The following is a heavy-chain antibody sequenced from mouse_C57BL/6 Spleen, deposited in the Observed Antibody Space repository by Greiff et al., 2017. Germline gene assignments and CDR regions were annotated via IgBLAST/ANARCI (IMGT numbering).Heavy chain of an antibody. CDR2: INPSSGYT. V-gene: IGHV1-7*01. CDR3: ARGAYGSSSSFDY. J-gene: IGHJ2*01. D-gene: IGHD1-1*01. Sequence: QVQLKESGAELAKPGASVKLSCKASGYTFTSYWMHWVKQRPGQGLEWIGYINPSSGYTKYNQKFKDKATLTADKSSSTAYMQLSSLTYEDSAVYYCARGAYGSSSSFDYWGQGTTLTVSS. CDR1: GYTFTSYW.